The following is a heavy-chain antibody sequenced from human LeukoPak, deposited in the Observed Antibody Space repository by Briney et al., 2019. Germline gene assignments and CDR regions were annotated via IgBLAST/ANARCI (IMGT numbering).Heavy chain of an antibody. CDR1: GFTFGDYA. CDR2: IRSKAYGGTT. J-gene: IGHJ4*02. V-gene: IGHV3-49*04. CDR3: LTVTGY. D-gene: IGHD4-17*01. Sequence: GGSLRLSCTASGFTFGDYAMSWVRQAPGKGLEWVAFIRSKAYGGTTEYAASVKGRFTISRDDSKSIAYLQMNSLKTDDTAVYYRLTVTGYWGQGTLVTVSS.